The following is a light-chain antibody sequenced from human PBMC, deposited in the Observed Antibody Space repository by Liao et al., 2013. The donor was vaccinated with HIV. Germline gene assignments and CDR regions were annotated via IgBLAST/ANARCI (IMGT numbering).Light chain of an antibody. CDR1: NIGSKS. CDR2: YDS. CDR3: QVWDVSGDHRYVL. J-gene: IGLJ3*02. Sequence: SYELTQPPSVSVAPGKTATVSCGGRNIGSKSVHWYQQKPGQAPVVVIYYDSDRPSGIPERFSGSNSGNTATLTISRAEAGDEADYYCQVWDVSGDHRYVLFGGGTKLTVL. V-gene: IGLV3-21*04.